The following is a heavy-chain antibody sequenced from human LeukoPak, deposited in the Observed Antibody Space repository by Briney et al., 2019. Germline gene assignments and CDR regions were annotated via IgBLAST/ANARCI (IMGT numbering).Heavy chain of an antibody. D-gene: IGHD2-2*02. CDR2: IYTSGST. Sequence: SETLSLTCTVSGGSISSYYWSWIRQPAGKGLEWIGRIYTSGSTNYNPSLKSRVTMSVDTSKNQFSLKLSSVTAADTAVYYCARDRGYCSSTSCYNRHYYYYYYMDVWSKGTTVTISS. J-gene: IGHJ6*03. CDR3: ARDRGYCSSTSCYNRHYYYYYYMDV. V-gene: IGHV4-4*07. CDR1: GGSISSYY.